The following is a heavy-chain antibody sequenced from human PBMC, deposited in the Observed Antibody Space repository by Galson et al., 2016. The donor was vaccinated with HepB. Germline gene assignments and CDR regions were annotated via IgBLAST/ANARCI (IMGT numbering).Heavy chain of an antibody. CDR2: INPSGGST. Sequence: SVKVSCKASGYTFTSYYMHWVRQAPGQGLEWMGIINPSGGSTSYAQKFQGRVTMTRDTSTSTVYMELSSLRSEDTAVYYCARGGAYYYGSGSPSPFDYWGQGTLVTVSS. J-gene: IGHJ4*02. CDR1: GYTFTSYY. CDR3: ARGGAYYYGSGSPSPFDY. V-gene: IGHV1-46*01. D-gene: IGHD3-10*01.